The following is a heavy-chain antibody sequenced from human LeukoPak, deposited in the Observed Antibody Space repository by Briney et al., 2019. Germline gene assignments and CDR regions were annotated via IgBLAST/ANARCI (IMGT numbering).Heavy chain of an antibody. D-gene: IGHD2-15*01. CDR3: ARGDCSGGSCYSDV. Sequence: SVKVSCKAPGGTFSSYAISWVRQAPGQGLEWMGRIIPIFGTANYAQKFQGRVTITTDESTSTAYMELSSLRSEDTAVYYCARGDCSGGSCYSDVWGKGTTVTVSS. CDR1: GGTFSSYA. CDR2: IIPIFGTA. V-gene: IGHV1-69*05. J-gene: IGHJ6*04.